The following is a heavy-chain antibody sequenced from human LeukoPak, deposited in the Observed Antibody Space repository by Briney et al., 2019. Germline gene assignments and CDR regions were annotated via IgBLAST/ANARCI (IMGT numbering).Heavy chain of an antibody. D-gene: IGHD3-22*01. J-gene: IGHJ3*02. Sequence: SVKVSCKASGGTFSSYAISWVRQAPGQGLEWMGGIIPIFGAANYAQKFQGRVTITTDESTSTAYMELSSLRSEDTAVYYCARVLLDSSGPGDAFDIWGQGTMATVPS. CDR1: GGTFSSYA. CDR2: IIPIFGAA. CDR3: ARVLLDSSGPGDAFDI. V-gene: IGHV1-69*05.